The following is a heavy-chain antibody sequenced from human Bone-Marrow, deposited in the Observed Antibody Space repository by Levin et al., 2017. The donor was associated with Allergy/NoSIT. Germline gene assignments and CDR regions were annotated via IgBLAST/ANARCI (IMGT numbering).Heavy chain of an antibody. J-gene: IGHJ4*02. V-gene: IGHV4-30-2*01. D-gene: IGHD6-25*01. CDR1: GVSIPNSFYS. CDR3: ARLRGFRAYFDP. Sequence: SQTLSLTCAVSGVSIPNSFYSWSWIRQPPGKGLQWIGNIYHRGSTPYNPSLQSRVSISVDKSRNQFSLNVTSLTAADSAAYFCARLRGFRAYFDPWGQGTLVTVYS. CDR2: IYHRGST.